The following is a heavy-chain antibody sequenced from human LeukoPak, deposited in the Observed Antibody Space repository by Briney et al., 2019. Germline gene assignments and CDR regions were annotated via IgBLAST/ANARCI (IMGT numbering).Heavy chain of an antibody. J-gene: IGHJ4*02. CDR2: IYYSGST. Sequence: SETLSLTCTVSGGSVSSGSYYWSWIRQPPGKGLEWIGYIYYSGSTNYNPSLKSRVTISVDTSKNQFSLKLSSVTAADTAVYYCARVSVYSSSWYFDYWGQGTLVTVSS. CDR1: GGSVSSGSYY. D-gene: IGHD6-13*01. CDR3: ARVSVYSSSWYFDY. V-gene: IGHV4-61*01.